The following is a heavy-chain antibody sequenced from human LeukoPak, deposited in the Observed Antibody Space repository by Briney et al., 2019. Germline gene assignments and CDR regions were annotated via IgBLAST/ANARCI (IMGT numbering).Heavy chain of an antibody. V-gene: IGHV4-31*03. CDR1: GGSISSSNYY. J-gene: IGHJ4*02. Sequence: PSETLSLTCTVSGGSISSSNYYWSWIRQHPGKGLEWIGYIYYSGTTYYNPSLKSRVTISVDTSENQFSLKLTSVTAADTAVYYCARDGISYGIDYWGQGTLVTVSS. D-gene: IGHD5-18*01. CDR3: ARDGISYGIDY. CDR2: IYYSGTT.